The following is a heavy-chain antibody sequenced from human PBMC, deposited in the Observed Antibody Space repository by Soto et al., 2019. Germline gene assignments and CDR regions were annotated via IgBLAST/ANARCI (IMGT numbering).Heavy chain of an antibody. D-gene: IGHD3-9*01. J-gene: IGHJ4*02. CDR2: ISYDGDHK. V-gene: IGHV3-30-3*01. CDR1: GFSFSTYA. Sequence: QVQLVESGGGVVQPGRSLRLSCAASGFSFSTYAMHWVRQTPGKGLEWVAVISYDGDHKYYTDSVKSRFTISRDNSKHTLYLLMNSLRREDTAIYSCAGDPAPQDNDIFTGYFHFDYWGQGTRVSVSS. CDR3: AGDPAPQDNDIFTGYFHFDY.